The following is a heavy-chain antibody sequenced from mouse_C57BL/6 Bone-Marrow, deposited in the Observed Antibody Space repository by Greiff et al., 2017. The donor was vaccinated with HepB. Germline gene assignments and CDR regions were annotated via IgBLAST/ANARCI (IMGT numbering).Heavy chain of an antibody. D-gene: IGHD4-1*01. V-gene: IGHV3-6*01. Sequence: EVKLMESGPGLVKPSQSLSLTCSVTGYSITSGYYWNWIRQFPGNKLEWMGYISYDGSNNYNPSLKNRISITRDTSKNQFFLKLNSVTTEDTATYYCARLGLSFDYWGQGTTLTVSS. CDR1: GYSITSGYY. CDR3: ARLGLSFDY. J-gene: IGHJ2*01. CDR2: ISYDGSN.